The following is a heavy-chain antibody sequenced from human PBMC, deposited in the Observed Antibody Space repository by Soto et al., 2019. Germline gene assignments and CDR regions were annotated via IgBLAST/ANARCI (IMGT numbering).Heavy chain of an antibody. V-gene: IGHV4-34*01. D-gene: IGHD2-15*01. CDR1: GGSFSGYY. CDR2: INHSGST. J-gene: IGHJ4*02. CDR3: ARGPDCSGGSCYGDIDY. Sequence: QVQLQQWGAGLLKPSETLSLTCAVYGGSFSGYYWSWIRQPPGKGLEWIGEINHSGSTNYNPSLKSRVTKSVDTSKNQFSLKLSSVTAADTAVYYCARGPDCSGGSCYGDIDYWGQGTLVTVSS.